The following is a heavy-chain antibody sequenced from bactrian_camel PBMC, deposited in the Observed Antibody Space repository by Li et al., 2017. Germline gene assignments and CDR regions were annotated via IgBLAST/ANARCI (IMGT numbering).Heavy chain of an antibody. CDR1: GFSFSTYD. J-gene: IGHJ4*01. CDR2: INSGGGST. Sequence: VQLVESGGALVQPGGSLRLSCAASGFSFSTYDMSWVRQAPGKGLEWVSAINSGGGSTYYADSVKGRFTISRDNAKNTLYLQLNSLKTEDTAMYYCAKSYDNTFEYGSWGQGTQVTVS. D-gene: IGHD2*01. CDR3: AKSYDNTFEYGS. V-gene: IGHV3S40*01.